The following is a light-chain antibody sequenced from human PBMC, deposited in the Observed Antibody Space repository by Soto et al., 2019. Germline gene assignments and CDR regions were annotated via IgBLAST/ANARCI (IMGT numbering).Light chain of an antibody. CDR2: GAS. J-gene: IGKJ2*01. V-gene: IGKV3-15*01. Sequence: EIVMTQSPATLSVSPGESATLSCRASQSVNTNLAWYQQKPGRAPRLLIHGASTRATGIPARFSGSGSGTEFTLNIRSMQSEDFQVYYCPKSHNWPPHTFGQGTKLEIK. CDR1: QSVNTN. CDR3: PKSHNWPPHT.